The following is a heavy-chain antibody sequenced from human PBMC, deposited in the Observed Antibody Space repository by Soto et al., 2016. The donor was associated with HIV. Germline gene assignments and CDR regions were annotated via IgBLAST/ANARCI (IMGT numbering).Heavy chain of an antibody. CDR1: GGTFSNYA. Sequence: QVQLVQSGAEVKKPGSSVKVSCKASGGTFSNYAISWVRQAPGQGLEWMGKIIVIFGIANYAEKFQGRVTITADESTSTAYMELGSLRSEDTAVYYCARGPEGSYYYYYMDVWGKGTTVTVSS. V-gene: IGHV1-69*15. J-gene: IGHJ6*03. CDR3: ARGPEGSYYYYYMDV. CDR2: IIVIFGIA.